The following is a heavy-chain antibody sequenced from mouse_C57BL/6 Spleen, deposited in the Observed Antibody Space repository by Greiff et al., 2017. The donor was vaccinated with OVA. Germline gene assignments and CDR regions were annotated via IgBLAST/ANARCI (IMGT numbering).Heavy chain of an antibody. CDR3: ARELGRGAMDY. V-gene: IGHV1-55*01. J-gene: IGHJ4*01. CDR1: GYTFTSYW. CDR2: IYPGSGST. Sequence: VQLQESGAELVKPGASVKMSCKASGYTFTSYWITWVKQRPGQGLEWIGDIYPGSGSTNYNEKFKSKATLTVDTSSSTAYMQLSSLTSEDSAVYYCARELGRGAMDYWGQGTSVTVSS. D-gene: IGHD4-1*01.